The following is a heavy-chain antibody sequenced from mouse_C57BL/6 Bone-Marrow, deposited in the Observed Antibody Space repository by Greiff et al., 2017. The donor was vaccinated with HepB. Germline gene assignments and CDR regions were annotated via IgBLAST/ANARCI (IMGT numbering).Heavy chain of an antibody. Sequence: EVQLQQSGPELVKPGASVKISCKASGYTFTDYYMNWVKQSHGKSLEWIGDINPNNGGTSYNQKFKGKATLTVDKSSSTAYMELRSLTSEDSAVYYCARSGGSSLRGFAYWGQGTLVTVSA. J-gene: IGHJ3*01. V-gene: IGHV1-26*01. CDR2: INPNNGGT. CDR1: GYTFTDYY. CDR3: ARSGGSSLRGFAY. D-gene: IGHD1-1*01.